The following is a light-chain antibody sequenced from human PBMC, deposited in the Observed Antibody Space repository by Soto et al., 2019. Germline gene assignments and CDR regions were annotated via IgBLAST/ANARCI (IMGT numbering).Light chain of an antibody. V-gene: IGKV3-20*01. J-gene: IGKJ5*01. CDR3: QQYGRLPLN. CDR2: GAS. Sequence: EILLTQSPRTRSLSPGERATHYWGGSQSVTTNYLDWYQQKSGQAPRLLIYGASSRATGVPERFSGGGCGTDLNFIISRMQTADFEEYYCQQYGRLPLNFGQGTRLEIK. CDR1: QSVTTNY.